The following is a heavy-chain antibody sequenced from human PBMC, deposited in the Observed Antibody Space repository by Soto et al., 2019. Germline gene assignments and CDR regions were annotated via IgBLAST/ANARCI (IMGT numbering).Heavy chain of an antibody. CDR2: IFYSGTT. CDR3: ARTYCTNGVCKKTVFDY. Sequence: SETLSLTCTVSGGSVGTSGYYWGWVRQPPGKGLEWIGSIFYSGTTYYNPSLKSRVTMSIDTSKDHFSLRLSSVTAADTAVYYCARTYCTNGVCKKTVFDYSGQGTQVTVSS. V-gene: IGHV4-39*02. D-gene: IGHD2-8*01. CDR1: GGSVGTSGYY. J-gene: IGHJ4*02.